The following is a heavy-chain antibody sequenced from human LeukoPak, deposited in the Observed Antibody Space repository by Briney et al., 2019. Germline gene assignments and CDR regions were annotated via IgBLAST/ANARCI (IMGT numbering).Heavy chain of an antibody. V-gene: IGHV3-30*02. CDR2: IWYGGSNK. J-gene: IGHJ5*02. CDR3: AKEGPVALAQWLALVH. Sequence: GGSLRLSCAASGFTFSSYGMHWVRQAPGKGLEWVAVIWYGGSNKYYADSVKGRFTISRDNSKNTLYLQMNSLRAEDTAVYYCAKEGPVALAQWLALVHWGQGTLVTVSS. CDR1: GFTFSSYG. D-gene: IGHD6-19*01.